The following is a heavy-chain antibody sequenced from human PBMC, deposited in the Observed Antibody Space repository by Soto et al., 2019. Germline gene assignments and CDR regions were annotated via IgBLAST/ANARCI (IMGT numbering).Heavy chain of an antibody. CDR3: ARVIRVGATTRYYYGMDV. Sequence: SETLSLTCTVSGGSISSYYWSWIRQPAGKGLEWIGRIYTSGSTNYNPSLKSRVTMSVDTSKNQFSLKLSSVTAADTAVYYCARVIRVGATTRYYYGMDVWGQGTTVTVSS. J-gene: IGHJ6*02. D-gene: IGHD1-26*01. V-gene: IGHV4-4*07. CDR2: IYTSGST. CDR1: GGSISSYY.